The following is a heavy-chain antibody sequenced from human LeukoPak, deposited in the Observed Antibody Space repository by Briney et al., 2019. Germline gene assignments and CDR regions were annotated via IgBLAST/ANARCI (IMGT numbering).Heavy chain of an antibody. CDR3: ARDQIFYYDSSGYSSWFDP. CDR2: INPNSGGT. CDR1: GYTFTSYG. J-gene: IGHJ5*02. D-gene: IGHD3-22*01. V-gene: IGHV1-2*02. Sequence: GASVKVSCKASGYTFTSYGISWVRQAPGQGLEWMGWINPNSGGTNYAQKFQGRVTMTRDTSISTAYMELSRLRSDDTAVYYCARDQIFYYDSSGYSSWFDPWGQGTLVTVSS.